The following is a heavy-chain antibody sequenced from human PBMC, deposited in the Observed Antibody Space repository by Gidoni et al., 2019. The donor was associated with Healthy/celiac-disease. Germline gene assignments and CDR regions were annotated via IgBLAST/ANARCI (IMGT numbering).Heavy chain of an antibody. J-gene: IGHJ6*02. CDR2: ISGSGRST. Sequence: EVQLLESGGGLVQPGGSLRLSCAASGFTFSSYAMSWVRQAPGKGLEWVSAISGSGRSTYYADSVKGRFTISRDNSKNTLYLQMNSLRAEDTAVYYCSTSCYFIGAPNYYGMDVWGQGTTVTVSS. D-gene: IGHD2-2*01. CDR3: STSCYFIGAPNYYGMDV. CDR1: GFTFSSYA. V-gene: IGHV3-23*01.